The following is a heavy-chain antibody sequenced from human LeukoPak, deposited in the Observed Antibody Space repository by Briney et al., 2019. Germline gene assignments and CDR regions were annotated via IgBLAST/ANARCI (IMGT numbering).Heavy chain of an antibody. V-gene: IGHV3-15*01. CDR1: GFTFNNAW. J-gene: IGHJ4*02. CDR2: IKSKTDGETT. Sequence: PGGSLRLSCAASGFTFNNAWMSWVRQAPGKGLEWVGRIKSKTDGETTDYAAPVKGRFTISRDDSKNTVFLQMNSLKTGDTAVYYCASAHYGSGTYYNLFWGQGTLVTVSS. CDR3: ASAHYGSGTYYNLF. D-gene: IGHD3-10*01.